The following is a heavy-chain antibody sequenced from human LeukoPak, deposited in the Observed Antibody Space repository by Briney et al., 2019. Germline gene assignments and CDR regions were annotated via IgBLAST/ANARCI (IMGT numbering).Heavy chain of an antibody. Sequence: ASVKVSCKASVYTFTSYGISRVRQAPGQGLEWMGWISAYNGNTNYAQKLQGRVTMTTDTSTSTAYMELRSLRSDDTAVYYCARVSDRYCSGGSCYLTPNDYWGQGTLVTVSS. D-gene: IGHD2-15*01. V-gene: IGHV1-18*01. CDR3: ARVSDRYCSGGSCYLTPNDY. CDR2: ISAYNGNT. J-gene: IGHJ4*02. CDR1: VYTFTSYG.